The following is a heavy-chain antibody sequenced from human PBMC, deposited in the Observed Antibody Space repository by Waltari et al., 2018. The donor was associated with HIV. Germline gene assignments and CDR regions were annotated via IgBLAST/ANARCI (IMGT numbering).Heavy chain of an antibody. CDR1: GLTFSCYW. CDR2: RKQDGSEK. CDR3: ARDNWNDGLDI. D-gene: IGHD1-1*01. V-gene: IGHV3-7*01. Sequence: EVQLVVSWGGLVQPGGSLSPSWSASGLTFSCYWMRWARQAPGKGLGGVANRKQDGSEKYYVDSVKGRFTISRDNAKNSLYLQMNSLRAEDTAVYYCARDNWNDGLDIWGQGTMVTVSS. J-gene: IGHJ3*02.